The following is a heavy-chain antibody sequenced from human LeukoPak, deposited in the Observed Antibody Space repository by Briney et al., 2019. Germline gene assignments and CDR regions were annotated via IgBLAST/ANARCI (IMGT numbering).Heavy chain of an antibody. CDR2: IYSDGST. D-gene: IGHD5-12*01. J-gene: IGHJ4*02. V-gene: IGHV3-66*01. CDR3: ARWVVATMFDY. CDR1: GFTVSNSY. Sequence: PGGSLRLSCATSGFTVSNSYLSWVRQAPGKGLEWVSVIYSDGSTYYADSVKGRFTISRDNSKNTLFLQMNSLRAEDTAVYYCARWVVATMFDYWGPGTLVTVSS.